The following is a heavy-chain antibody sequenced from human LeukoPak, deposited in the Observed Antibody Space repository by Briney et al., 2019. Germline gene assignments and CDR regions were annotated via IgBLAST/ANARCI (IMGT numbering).Heavy chain of an antibody. V-gene: IGHV3-74*01. J-gene: IGHJ3*02. CDR3: ARVTVPGPWNAFDM. CDR1: GFTFSSNW. Sequence: GGSLRLSCAASGFTFSSNWMHWVRQAPGKGLVWVSRISSDGSSTTYADSVKGRFTISRDNAKNTLYLQMNSLRAEDTAVYYCARVTVPGPWNAFDMWGQGAMVTVSS. CDR2: ISSDGSST. D-gene: IGHD6-19*01.